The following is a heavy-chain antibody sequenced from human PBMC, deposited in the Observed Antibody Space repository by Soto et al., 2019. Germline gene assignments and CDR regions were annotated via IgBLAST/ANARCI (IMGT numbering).Heavy chain of an antibody. J-gene: IGHJ5*02. Sequence: QVQLQQWGAGLLKPSETLSLTCAVYGGSFSGYYWSWIRQPPGKGLEWIGEINHSGSTNYNPSLKSRVTISVDTSKNQFSLKLSSVTAADTAVYYCARGLVVVTSWFDPWGQGTLVTVSS. CDR1: GGSFSGYY. CDR2: INHSGST. V-gene: IGHV4-34*01. D-gene: IGHD3-22*01. CDR3: ARGLVVVTSWFDP.